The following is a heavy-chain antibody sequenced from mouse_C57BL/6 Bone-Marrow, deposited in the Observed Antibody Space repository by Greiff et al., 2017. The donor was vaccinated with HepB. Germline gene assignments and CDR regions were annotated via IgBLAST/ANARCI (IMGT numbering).Heavy chain of an antibody. CDR3: ARMGVVGYFDV. CDR1: GYTFTDYY. CDR2: INPNNGGT. D-gene: IGHD1-1*01. Sequence: VQLQQSGPELVKPGASVKISCKASGYTFTDYYMNWVKQSHGKSLEWIGDINPNNGGTSYNQKFKGKATLTVDKSSSTAYMELRSLTSEDSAVYYCARMGVVGYFDVWGTGTTVTVSS. J-gene: IGHJ1*03. V-gene: IGHV1-26*01.